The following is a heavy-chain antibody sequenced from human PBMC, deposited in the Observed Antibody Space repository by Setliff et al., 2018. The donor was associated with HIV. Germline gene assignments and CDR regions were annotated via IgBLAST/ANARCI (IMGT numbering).Heavy chain of an antibody. CDR1: GFTFSSYG. CDR3: AKIQNPQGYYYDSSGYYPHPGSPDY. V-gene: IGHV3-30*02. Sequence: GGSLRLSCAASGFTFSSYGMHWVRQAPGKGLEWVAFIRYDGSNKYYADSVKGRFTISRDNSKNTLYLQMNSLRAEDTAVYYCAKIQNPQGYYYDSSGYYPHPGSPDYWGQGTLVTSPQ. CDR2: IRYDGSNK. D-gene: IGHD3-22*01. J-gene: IGHJ4*02.